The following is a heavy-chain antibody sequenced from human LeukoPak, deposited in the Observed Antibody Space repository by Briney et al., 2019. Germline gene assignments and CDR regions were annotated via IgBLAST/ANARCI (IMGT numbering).Heavy chain of an antibody. CDR1: GGSISSYF. CDR2: IYYSGST. J-gene: IGHJ4*02. CDR3: VRDGRYCTSTNCPSKGVD. Sequence: SETLSLTCTVSGGSISSYFWSWIRQPPGKGLEWIGYIYYSGSTNYNPSLKSRVTISLDTSKHQFSLKLSSVTAADTAVYYCVRDGRYCTSTNCPSKGVDWGQGTLVTVSS. V-gene: IGHV4-59*12. D-gene: IGHD2-2*01.